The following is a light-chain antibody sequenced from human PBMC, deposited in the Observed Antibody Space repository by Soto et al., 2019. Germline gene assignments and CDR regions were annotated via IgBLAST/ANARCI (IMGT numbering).Light chain of an antibody. CDR2: EVL. Sequence: QSALTQPASVSGSPGQSITISCTGTSSDIGAYDYVSWYQQYPGKVTTLIIYEVLFRPSGVPNRFSGSKSGNTASLTISGLQTEDEADYSCGSYASASLIFGGVTQLTVL. V-gene: IGLV2-14*01. CDR3: GSYASASLI. J-gene: IGLJ2*01. CDR1: SSDIGAYDY.